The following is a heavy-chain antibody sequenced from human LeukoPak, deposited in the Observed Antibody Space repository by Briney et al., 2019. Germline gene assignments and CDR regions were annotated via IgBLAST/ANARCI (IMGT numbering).Heavy chain of an antibody. CDR2: ISKSGTYI. J-gene: IGHJ4*02. Sequence: GGSLSLSCAASGFTFRDYTMNWVRQAPGKGLEWVSAISKSGTYIKYADSVKGRFTVSRDNARNSLFLQMNSLRVEDTAVYYCAREVAIVVEPAANMIDYWGQGTRVTVSS. D-gene: IGHD2-2*01. V-gene: IGHV3-21*01. CDR1: GFTFRDYT. CDR3: AREVAIVVEPAANMIDY.